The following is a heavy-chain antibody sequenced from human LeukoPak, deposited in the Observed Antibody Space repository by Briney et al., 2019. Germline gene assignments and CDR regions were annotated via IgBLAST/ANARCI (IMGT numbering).Heavy chain of an antibody. J-gene: IGHJ4*02. D-gene: IGHD6-6*01. CDR2: IYSGGST. Sequence: AGSLRLSCAASGVTVGSNYMNWVRQAPGKGLEWVSLIYSGGSTHYADSVKGRFTIYRDNSKNTLYLQMNSLRVDDTAVYYCARDPPAVAANTYGWGQGTLVTVSS. CDR1: GVTVGSNY. V-gene: IGHV3-66*01. CDR3: ARDPPAVAANTYG.